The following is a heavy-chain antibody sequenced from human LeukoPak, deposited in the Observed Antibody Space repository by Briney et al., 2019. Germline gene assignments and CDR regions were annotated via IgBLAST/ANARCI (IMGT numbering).Heavy chain of an antibody. CDR1: GFTFSNYW. V-gene: IGHV3-7*01. D-gene: IGHD3-3*01. CDR2: IKPDGSAQ. J-gene: IGHJ5*02. CDR3: ARDMSSTIFGVVSGYWFDP. Sequence: GGSLRISCAASGFTFSNYWMTWVRQAPGKGLEWVANIKPDGSAQYYADSVRGRFTISRDSAKNSVYLQMNSLRAEDTAVYYCARDMSSTIFGVVSGYWFDPWGQGTLVTVSS.